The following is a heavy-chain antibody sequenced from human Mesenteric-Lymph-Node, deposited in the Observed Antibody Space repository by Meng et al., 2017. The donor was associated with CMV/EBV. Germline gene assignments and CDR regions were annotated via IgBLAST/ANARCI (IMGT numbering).Heavy chain of an antibody. Sequence: GESLKISCAASGFTFRSYWMHWVRQAPGKGLVWVSRINSDGSSTTYADSVKGRFTISRDNAKNTLYLQMNSLRAEDTAVYYCAKGDSSGWSPFDYWGQGTLVTVSS. J-gene: IGHJ4*02. CDR1: GFTFRSYW. CDR3: AKGDSSGWSPFDY. D-gene: IGHD3-22*01. CDR2: INSDGSST. V-gene: IGHV3-74*01.